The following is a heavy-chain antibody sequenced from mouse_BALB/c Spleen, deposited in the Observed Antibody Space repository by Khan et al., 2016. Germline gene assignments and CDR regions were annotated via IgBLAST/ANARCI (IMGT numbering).Heavy chain of an antibody. CDR2: ISDGGSYT. V-gene: IGHV5-4*02. Sequence: EVELVETGGGLVKPGGSLKLSCAASGFTFSDYYMYWVRQPPEKRLEWVATISDGGSYTYSPDSVKGRFTISRANAKNNLYLQRSSLKAEDTDMCDCARDDRWFAYWGQGTLVTVSA. CDR3: ARDDRWFAY. CDR1: GFTFSDYY. J-gene: IGHJ3*01. D-gene: IGHD2-14*01.